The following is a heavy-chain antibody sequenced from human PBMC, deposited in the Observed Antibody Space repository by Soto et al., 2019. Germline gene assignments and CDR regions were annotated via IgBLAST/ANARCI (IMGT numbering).Heavy chain of an antibody. CDR1: GYTLTDLS. J-gene: IGHJ6*02. CDR3: ATAARQSSYYGMHV. D-gene: IGHD4-4*01. CDR2: FDPEDGET. V-gene: IGHV1-24*01. Sequence: GASVKVSCKVSGYTLTDLSMHWVRQAPGKGLEWMGGFDPEDGETIYAQKFQGRVTLTEDTSADPTYMELSSLTSEDTAVYYCATAARQSSYYGMHVWGQGTTVTVSS.